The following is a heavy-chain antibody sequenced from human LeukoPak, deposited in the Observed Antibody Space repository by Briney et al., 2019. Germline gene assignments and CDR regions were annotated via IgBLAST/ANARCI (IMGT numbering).Heavy chain of an antibody. Sequence: GGSLRLSCAASGFTFSSYAMSWVRQAPGKGLEWVSAISGSGGSTYYADSVKGRFTISRDNSKNTLYLQMNSLRAEDTAVYYCAKDSSHFIEPRPMDVWGQGTTVTVSS. J-gene: IGHJ6*02. CDR1: GFTFSSYA. CDR3: AKDSSHFIEPRPMDV. CDR2: ISGSGGST. V-gene: IGHV3-23*01. D-gene: IGHD3-16*02.